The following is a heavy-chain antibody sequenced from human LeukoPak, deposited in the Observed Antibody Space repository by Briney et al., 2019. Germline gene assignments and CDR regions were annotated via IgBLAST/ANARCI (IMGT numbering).Heavy chain of an antibody. Sequence: GGSLRLSCAASGFDFCRYAMSWVRQAPGKGLEWVSSVSRRSDTTYYADSLKGRVTISRDNSKNTLYLQINSLRGEDTSVYHCATTDSGYVKGYYSFYYMDVWGKGTTVTVSS. V-gene: IGHV3-23*01. D-gene: IGHD5-12*01. CDR1: GFDFCRYA. CDR3: ATTDSGYVKGYYSFYYMDV. J-gene: IGHJ6*03. CDR2: VSRRSDTT.